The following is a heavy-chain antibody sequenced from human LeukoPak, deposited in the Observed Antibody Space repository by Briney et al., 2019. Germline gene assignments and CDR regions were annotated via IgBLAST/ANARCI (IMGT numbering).Heavy chain of an antibody. CDR3: ARDQAGGSFLLDY. Sequence: PGRSLRLSCAASGFIFSSYGMHWVRQAPGKGLEWVAVIWYDGNSQYYGDSVKGRFTISRDNSKNTLYLQMTSLRAEDTAIYYRARDQAGGSFLLDYWGHGTLVTVSS. CDR1: GFIFSSYG. J-gene: IGHJ4*01. V-gene: IGHV3-33*01. D-gene: IGHD1-26*01. CDR2: IWYDGNSQ.